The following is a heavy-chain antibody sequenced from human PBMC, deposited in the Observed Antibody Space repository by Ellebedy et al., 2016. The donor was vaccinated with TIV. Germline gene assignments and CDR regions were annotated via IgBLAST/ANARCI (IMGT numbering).Heavy chain of an antibody. D-gene: IGHD3-16*01. CDR3: ARVRFTSWSFDL. Sequence: GESLKISCAASGFSFNSYAMSWVRQAPGKGLEWVSTISNTGSRTYYADSVEGRFIISRDNSKRTLFLQMNSPRAEDTAVYYCARVRFTSWSFDLWGRGTLVTVSS. J-gene: IGHJ2*01. CDR2: ISNTGSRT. V-gene: IGHV3-23*01. CDR1: GFSFNSYA.